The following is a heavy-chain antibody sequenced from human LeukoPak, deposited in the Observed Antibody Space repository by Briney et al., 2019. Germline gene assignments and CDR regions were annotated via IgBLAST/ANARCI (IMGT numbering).Heavy chain of an antibody. Sequence: GGSLRLSCAASGFTFSSYGMHWVRQAPGKGLEWVAFIRYDGSNKYYADSVKGRFTISRDNSKSTVYLQMHSLRAEDTALYYCAKRNTGSYSDFFDFWGQGTRVTVSS. V-gene: IGHV3-30*02. J-gene: IGHJ4*02. CDR1: GFTFSSYG. CDR2: IRYDGSNK. CDR3: AKRNTGSYSDFFDF. D-gene: IGHD1-26*01.